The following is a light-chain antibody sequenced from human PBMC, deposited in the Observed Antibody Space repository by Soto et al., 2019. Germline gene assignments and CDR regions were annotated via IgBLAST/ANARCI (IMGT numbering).Light chain of an antibody. Sequence: DIQMTQSPSSLSASVGDRVTITCQASQDISNYLNRYQQKPGQAPKILIYDATIFETGVTSRFSGSGSVTDFNFTISSLQPEDIATYYCQQYDNFPLTFGPGTKVDIK. CDR1: QDISNY. V-gene: IGKV1-33*01. CDR2: DAT. J-gene: IGKJ3*01. CDR3: QQYDNFPLT.